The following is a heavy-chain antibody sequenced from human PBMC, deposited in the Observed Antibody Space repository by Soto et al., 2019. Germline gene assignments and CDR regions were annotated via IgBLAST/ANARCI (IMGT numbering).Heavy chain of an antibody. V-gene: IGHV4-59*01. CDR2: IYYSGST. D-gene: IGHD1-1*01. CDR1: GGSISSYY. CDR3: ARDRNNYYFDY. J-gene: IGHJ4*02. Sequence: SETLSLTCTVSGGSISSYYWSWIRQPPGKGLEWIGYIYYSGSTNYNTSLKSRVTISVDTSKNQFSLKLSSVTAADTAVYYCARDRNNYYFDYWGQGTLVTVSS.